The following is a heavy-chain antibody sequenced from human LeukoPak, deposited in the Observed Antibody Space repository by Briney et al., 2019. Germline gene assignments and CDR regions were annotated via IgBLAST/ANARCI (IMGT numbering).Heavy chain of an antibody. CDR1: GFTFSTYA. Sequence: PGASLRLSCAASGFTFSTYAMSWVRQAPGKGLEWVSAISGSGGSTYYADSVKGRFTISRDNSKNTLYLQMNSLRAEDTAVYYCANHRRTYYYDSSGYPQCFDCWGQGTLVTVSS. CDR3: ANHRRTYYYDSSGYPQCFDC. V-gene: IGHV3-23*01. J-gene: IGHJ4*02. CDR2: ISGSGGST. D-gene: IGHD3-22*01.